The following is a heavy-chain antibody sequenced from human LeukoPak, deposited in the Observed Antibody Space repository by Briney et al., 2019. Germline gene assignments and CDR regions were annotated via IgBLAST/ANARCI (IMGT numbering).Heavy chain of an antibody. V-gene: IGHV1-18*04. Sequence: ASVNVSCKSSGYTFTGYYMHWVRQAPGQGLEWMGWISAYNGNTNYAQKLQGRVTMTTDTSTSTAYMELRSLRSDDTAVYYCASIRWTEDAFDIWGQGTMVTVSS. CDR3: ASIRWTEDAFDI. CDR1: GYTFTGYY. CDR2: ISAYNGNT. D-gene: IGHD4-23*01. J-gene: IGHJ3*02.